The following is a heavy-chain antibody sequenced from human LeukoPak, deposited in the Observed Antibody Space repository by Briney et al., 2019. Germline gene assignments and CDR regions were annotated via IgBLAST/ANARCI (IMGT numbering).Heavy chain of an antibody. D-gene: IGHD1-1*01. CDR2: ISDNGAGT. Sequence: GGSLRLSCAASGFIFNNYATSWVRQAPGQGLECVSVISDNGAGTNYADSVKGRFTISRDNSKNTMYLQMNSLRVEDTAVYFCAKGDNNWSHFDYWGQGTLVTVSS. J-gene: IGHJ4*02. CDR3: AKGDNNWSHFDY. V-gene: IGHV3-23*01. CDR1: GFIFNNYA.